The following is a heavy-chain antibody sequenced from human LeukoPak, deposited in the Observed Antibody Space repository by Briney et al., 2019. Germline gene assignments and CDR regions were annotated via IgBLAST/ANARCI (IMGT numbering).Heavy chain of an antibody. CDR1: GGSISSSSYY. J-gene: IGHJ4*02. D-gene: IGHD4-17*01. V-gene: IGHV4-39*01. CDR3: AGRSYGDYVVDY. CDR2: IYYSGST. Sequence: SETLSLTCTVSGGSISSSSYYWGWIRQPPGKGLEWIGSIYYSGSTYYNPSLKSRVTISVDTSKNQFSLKLSSVTAADTAVYYCAGRSYGDYVVDYWGQGTLVTVSS.